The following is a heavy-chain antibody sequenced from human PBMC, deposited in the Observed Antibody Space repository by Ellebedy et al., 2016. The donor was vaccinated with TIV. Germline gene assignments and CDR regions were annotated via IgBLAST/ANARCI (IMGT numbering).Heavy chain of an antibody. V-gene: IGHV5-51*01. CDR3: ARRLARHSNTWYAQYYFDY. J-gene: IGHJ4*02. CDR1: GDTFTNYW. D-gene: IGHD6-13*01. Sequence: PGGSLRLSCTGSGDTFTNYWIGWVRQLPGKGLEWMGIIYPGDSDNRYSPSFQGQVTISADKSTNTAYLQWSSLKASDTAMYYFARRLARHSNTWYAQYYFDYWGQGTLVTVSS. CDR2: IYPGDSDN.